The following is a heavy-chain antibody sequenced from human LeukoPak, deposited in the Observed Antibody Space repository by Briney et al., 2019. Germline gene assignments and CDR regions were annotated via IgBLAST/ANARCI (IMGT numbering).Heavy chain of an antibody. V-gene: IGHV4-39*07. Sequence: SETLSLTCTVSGGSISSYNYYWGWIRQPPGKGLEWIGSIYYGGNTYYNPSLKSRVTISVDTSKNQFSLKLSSVTAADTAVYYCARASTGASGPMAIITSFDYWGQGTLVTVSS. J-gene: IGHJ4*02. CDR1: GGSISSYNYY. D-gene: IGHD5-24*01. CDR3: ARASTGASGPMAIITSFDY. CDR2: IYYGGNT.